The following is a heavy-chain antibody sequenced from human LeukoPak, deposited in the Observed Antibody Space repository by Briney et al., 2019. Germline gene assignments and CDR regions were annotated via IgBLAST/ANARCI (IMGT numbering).Heavy chain of an antibody. J-gene: IGHJ4*02. V-gene: IGHV3-23*01. D-gene: IGHD6-13*01. Sequence: PGGSLRLSCAASGFTFSSYAMSWVRQAPGKGLEWVSAISGSGGNKYYADSVKGRFTISRDNSKNTLYLQMNSLRADDTAVYYCAKDLMPRRRESWNRIPAAGPQPPDYWGQGTLVTVSS. CDR1: GFTFSSYA. CDR3: AKDLMPRRRESWNRIPAAGPQPPDY. CDR2: ISGSGGNK.